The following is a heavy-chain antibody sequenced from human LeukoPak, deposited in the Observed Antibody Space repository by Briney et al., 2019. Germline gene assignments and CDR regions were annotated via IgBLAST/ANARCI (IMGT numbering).Heavy chain of an antibody. Sequence: GGSLRLSCAASGFTFSSHTMKSVSQAPRKGLEWVSSITSSSSTVYSADSVKGRFTVARHNAENSLYLQMSRLRAEDTIVYYCARDRSGVALDSWGQGTLVTVSS. CDR3: ARDRSGVALDS. D-gene: IGHD3-3*01. CDR2: ITSSSSTV. J-gene: IGHJ5*01. CDR1: GFTFSSHT. V-gene: IGHV3-21*01.